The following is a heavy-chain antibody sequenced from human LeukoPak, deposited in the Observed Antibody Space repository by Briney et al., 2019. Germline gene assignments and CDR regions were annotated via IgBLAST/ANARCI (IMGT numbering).Heavy chain of an antibody. CDR3: ARGDSVGNWFDP. J-gene: IGHJ5*02. V-gene: IGHV4-34*01. D-gene: IGHD2-15*01. CDR1: GGSFSGYY. CDR2: INHSGST. Sequence: SETLSLTCAVYGGSFSGYYWSWIRQPPGKGLEWLGEINHSGSTNYNSSLKSRVTISLDTSKNQFSLKLISVTAADTAVYYCARGDSVGNWFDPWGRGTLVSVSS.